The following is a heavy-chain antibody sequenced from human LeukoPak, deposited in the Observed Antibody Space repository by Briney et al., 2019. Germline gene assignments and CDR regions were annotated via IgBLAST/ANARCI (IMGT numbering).Heavy chain of an antibody. Sequence: PGGSLRLSCAASGFTFSSYAMSWVRQAPGKGLEWVSAISGSGGSTYYADSVKGRFTISRDNSKNTLYLQMNSLRAEDTAVYYCAKEPPTSYYYDSSGYYDWGQGTLVTVSS. CDR3: AKEPPTSYYYDSSGYYD. CDR1: GFTFSSYA. V-gene: IGHV3-23*01. D-gene: IGHD3-22*01. J-gene: IGHJ4*02. CDR2: ISGSGGST.